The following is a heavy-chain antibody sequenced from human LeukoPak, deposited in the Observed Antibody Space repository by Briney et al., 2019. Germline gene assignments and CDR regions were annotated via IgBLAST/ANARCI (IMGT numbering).Heavy chain of an antibody. D-gene: IGHD3-10*01. CDR2: ISYDGSNK. CDR3: AKEDYYGSGSFSYYFGY. J-gene: IGHJ4*02. CDR1: GFTFSSYG. Sequence: GGSLRLSCAASGFTFSSYGMPWVRQAPGKGLEWVAVISYDGSNKYYADSVKGRFTISRDNSKNTLYLQMNSLRAEDTAVYYCAKEDYYGSGSFSYYFGYWGQGTLVTVSS. V-gene: IGHV3-30*18.